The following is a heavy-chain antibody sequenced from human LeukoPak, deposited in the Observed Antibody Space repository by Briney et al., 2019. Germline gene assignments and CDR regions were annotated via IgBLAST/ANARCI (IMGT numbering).Heavy chain of an antibody. J-gene: IGHJ4*02. V-gene: IGHV3-7*01. CDR2: IKQDGSEK. D-gene: IGHD2-2*01. CDR3: ARYPIGYCSSTSCSPR. CDR1: GFTFSSYW. Sequence: PGASQRPSCAASGFTFSSYWMSGVRQAAGKVLERVANIKQDGSEKYYVESVEGRFTISRDNDQNSLYLQMNSLRAEDAAVYYCARYPIGYCSSTSCSPRWGQGTLVTVSS.